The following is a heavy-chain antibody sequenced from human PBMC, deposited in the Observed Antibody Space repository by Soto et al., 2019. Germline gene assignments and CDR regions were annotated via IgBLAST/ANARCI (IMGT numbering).Heavy chain of an antibody. J-gene: IGHJ3*02. D-gene: IGHD2-8*01. V-gene: IGHV3-74*01. Sequence: EVQLVESGGNLVQPGGSLRLSCAASGFTFSSYWMHWVRQTPGKGLVWVSRITSHGSTTTYADSVKGRFTISRDNAKNTLYLQMNSLRAEDTAVYYCARGNGHGFDIWGQGAMVIVSS. CDR1: GFTFSSYW. CDR3: ARGNGHGFDI. CDR2: ITSHGSTT.